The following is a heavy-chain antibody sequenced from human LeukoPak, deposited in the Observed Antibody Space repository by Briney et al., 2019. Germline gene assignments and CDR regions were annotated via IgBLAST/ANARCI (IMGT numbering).Heavy chain of an antibody. D-gene: IGHD1-26*01. J-gene: IGHJ4*02. CDR2: IYPSDSDT. V-gene: IGHV5-51*01. CDR1: EYSFATYW. CDR3: ARPLPGIVGATVFGY. Sequence: GESLKISCQGSEYSFATYWSAWLRQLPGKGLEWMGIIYPSDSDTRYSPSFQGQVTISADKSIRTAYLQWSSLKASDSAIYYCARPLPGIVGATVFGYWGQGTLVTVSS.